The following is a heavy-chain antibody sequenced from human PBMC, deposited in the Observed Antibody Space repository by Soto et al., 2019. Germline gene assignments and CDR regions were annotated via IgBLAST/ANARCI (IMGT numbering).Heavy chain of an antibody. CDR3: TRDWSAVIGTPFGL. CDR2: SSYDGDTK. J-gene: IGHJ3*01. V-gene: IGHV3-30-3*01. D-gene: IGHD6-19*01. Sequence: QLQLVESGGGVVQPEKSLRLSCEASGFTFSAFDMHWVRQSPGKGLEWVATSSYDGDTKYYANSVKGRFTISRDNSRNTLDLHMNSLRAEDTAMYYCTRDWSAVIGTPFGLWGQGTMVVVSS. CDR1: GFTFSAFD.